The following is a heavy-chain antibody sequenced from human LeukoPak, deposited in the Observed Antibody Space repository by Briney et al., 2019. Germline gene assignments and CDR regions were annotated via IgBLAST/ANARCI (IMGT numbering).Heavy chain of an antibody. Sequence: SETLSLTCTVSGGSISSSSYYWGWIRQPPGKGLEWIGSIYFSGSTYYNPSLKSRVTISVDTSKNQFSLKLSSVTAADTAVYYCAGGHIEEILGYCSSTSCRTFDYWGQGTLVTVSS. CDR1: GGSISSSSYY. J-gene: IGHJ4*02. D-gene: IGHD2-2*01. CDR3: AGGHIEEILGYCSSTSCRTFDY. V-gene: IGHV4-39*07. CDR2: IYFSGST.